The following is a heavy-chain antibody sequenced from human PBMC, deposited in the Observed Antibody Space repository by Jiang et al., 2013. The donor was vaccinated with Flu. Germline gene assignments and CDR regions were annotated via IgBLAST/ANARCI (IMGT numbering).Heavy chain of an antibody. CDR2: VDWDDEK. J-gene: IGHJ4*02. Sequence: KPTQTLTLTCTFSGFSLTTSGMRVNWIRQPPGKALEWLARVDWDDEKFYSTSLETRLAISKDTSKNQVVLTVTSVDPVDTATYYCAHNGAGFDYWGQGTLVTVSS. CDR3: AHNGAGFDY. V-gene: IGHV2-70*04. D-gene: IGHD6-19*01. CDR1: GFSLTTSGMR.